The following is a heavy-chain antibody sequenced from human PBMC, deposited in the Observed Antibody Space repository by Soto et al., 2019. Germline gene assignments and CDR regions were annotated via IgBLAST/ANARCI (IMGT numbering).Heavy chain of an antibody. CDR1: GGTFNTYA. CDR2: ISPMFGAA. CDR3: AREVQVHTPAFVC. J-gene: IGHJ4*02. D-gene: IGHD3-10*01. V-gene: IGHV1-69*19. Sequence: QVQLVQSGAEMKKPGSSVKVSCQSSGGTFNTYAMNWVRQAPGQGPEWMGDISPMFGAANYAPKFQGRVTITADESTGTSYMQLSSLTSEDTGLYFCAREVQVHTPAFVCWGQGTLVTVSS.